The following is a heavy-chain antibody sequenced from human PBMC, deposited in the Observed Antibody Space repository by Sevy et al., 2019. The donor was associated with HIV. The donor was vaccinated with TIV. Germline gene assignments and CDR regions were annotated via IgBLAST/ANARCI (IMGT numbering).Heavy chain of an antibody. CDR2: IWSDGAYQ. CDR1: GFTFSNYA. D-gene: IGHD3-22*01. J-gene: IGHJ4*02. Sequence: GGSLRLSCAAAGFTFSNYAMHWVRQAPGKGLEWVAIIWSDGAYQYHGDSVKGRFTISRDNSKNTLYQQMNNVRVEDTAVYYCARGGYYYDNAAYYAFDSWGQGTLVTVSS. V-gene: IGHV3-33*01. CDR3: ARGGYYYDNAAYYAFDS.